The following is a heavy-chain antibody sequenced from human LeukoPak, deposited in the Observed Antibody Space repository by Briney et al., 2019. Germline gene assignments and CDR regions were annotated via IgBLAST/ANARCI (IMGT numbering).Heavy chain of an antibody. Sequence: PGGSLRLSCAASGFTFDDYAMHWVRQAPGKGLEWVSLISWDGGSTYYADSVKGRFTISRDNSKNSLYLQMNSLRAEDTALYYCATAFGEFSQFDYWGQGTLVTVSS. CDR3: ATAFGEFSQFDY. J-gene: IGHJ4*02. CDR1: GFTFDDYA. V-gene: IGHV3-43D*04. CDR2: ISWDGGST. D-gene: IGHD3-10*01.